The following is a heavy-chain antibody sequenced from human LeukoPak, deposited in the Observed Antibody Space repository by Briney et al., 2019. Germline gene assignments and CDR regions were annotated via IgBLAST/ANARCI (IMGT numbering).Heavy chain of an antibody. D-gene: IGHD6-25*01. CDR1: GFTVSSNY. Sequence: GGSLRLSCAVSGFTVSSNYMSWVRQAPGKGLEWVSVIYSGTNTYYADSVKGRFIISRDNPKNMLYLQMNSLRAEDTAVYYCARVASGTLDYWGQGTLATVSS. V-gene: IGHV3-53*01. J-gene: IGHJ4*02. CDR3: ARVASGTLDY. CDR2: IYSGTNT.